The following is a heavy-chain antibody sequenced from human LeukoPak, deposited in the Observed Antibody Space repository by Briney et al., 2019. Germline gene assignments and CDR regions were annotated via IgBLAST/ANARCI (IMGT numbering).Heavy chain of an antibody. J-gene: IGHJ4*02. CDR2: INPNSGGT. Sequence: ASVKVSCKASGYTFTGYYMHWVRQAPGQGLEWMGWINPNSGGTNYAQKFQGRVTMTRDTSISTAYMELSRLRSDDTAVYYCARGGGPGYSSSWSFDYWGQGTLVTVSS. V-gene: IGHV1-2*02. D-gene: IGHD6-13*01. CDR1: GYTFTGYY. CDR3: ARGGGPGYSSSWSFDY.